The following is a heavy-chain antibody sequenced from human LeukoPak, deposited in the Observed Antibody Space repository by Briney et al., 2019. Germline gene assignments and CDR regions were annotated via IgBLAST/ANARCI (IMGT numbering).Heavy chain of an antibody. D-gene: IGHD3-22*01. V-gene: IGHV3-23*01. CDR2: ISGSGGST. J-gene: IGHJ4*02. Sequence: PGGSLRLSCAASGFTFSSYAMSWVRQAPGKGLESVSGISGSGGSTYYADSVKGRFTISRDNSKNTLYLQMNSLRAEDTAVYYCAKEPSYYYDSSGYNWGQGTLVTVSS. CDR1: GFTFSSYA. CDR3: AKEPSYYYDSSGYN.